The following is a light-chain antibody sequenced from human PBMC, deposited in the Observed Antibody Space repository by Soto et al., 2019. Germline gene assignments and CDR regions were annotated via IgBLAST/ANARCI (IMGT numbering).Light chain of an antibody. Sequence: AIRMTQSRSSFSASTGDRVSITCRATQDIGTYLAWYQQIPGKAPKLLIYDASTLQTGVPSRFSGSGSGTDFTLTISYLQSEDFGTYYCQQFYNYPRTFGQGTKVDI. CDR3: QQFYNYPRT. CDR2: DAS. CDR1: QDIGTY. J-gene: IGKJ1*01. V-gene: IGKV1-8*01.